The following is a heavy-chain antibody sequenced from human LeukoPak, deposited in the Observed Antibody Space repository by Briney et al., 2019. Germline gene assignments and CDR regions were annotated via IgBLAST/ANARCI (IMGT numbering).Heavy chain of an antibody. CDR1: GFTVSSNY. V-gene: IGHV3-66*01. CDR2: IYSSGST. J-gene: IGHJ4*02. CDR3: ARADRDGYKSAFDY. D-gene: IGHD5-24*01. Sequence: GGSLRLSCAASGFTVSSNYMSWVRQAPGKGLEWVSVIYSSGSTYYADSVKGRFTISRDNSKNTLYLQMNSLRAEDTAVYYCARADRDGYKSAFDYWGQGTLVTVSS.